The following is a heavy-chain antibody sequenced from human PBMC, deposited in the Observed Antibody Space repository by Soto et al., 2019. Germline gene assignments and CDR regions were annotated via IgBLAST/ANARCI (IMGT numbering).Heavy chain of an antibody. D-gene: IGHD1-7*01. V-gene: IGHV4-30-4*01. J-gene: IGHJ4*02. CDR3: ASSNWNYRWDY. CDR1: GGSISSGDDY. Sequence: KPSETLSLTCTVSGGSISSGDDYWSWIRQPPGKGLEWIGYINYSGRTNYNPSLKSRITISVDTSKNQFSLKLSSVTAADTAVYYCASSNWNYRWDYWGQGTLVTVSS. CDR2: INYSGRT.